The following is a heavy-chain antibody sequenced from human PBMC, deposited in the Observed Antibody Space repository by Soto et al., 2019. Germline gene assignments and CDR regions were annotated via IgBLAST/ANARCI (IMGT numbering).Heavy chain of an antibody. CDR1: GFILRNYW. V-gene: IGHV3-7*03. J-gene: IGHJ5*02. CDR3: ARYRSLDP. Sequence: EVQLVESGGGLVQPGGSLRLSCAASGFILRNYWMSWVRQAPGMGLQWVASIKEDGSEKYYVDPVKGRFTISRESAKNSLYLQMNRLRAEDTAVDYCARYRSLDPWGQGILVTVSS. CDR2: IKEDGSEK. D-gene: IGHD3-16*02.